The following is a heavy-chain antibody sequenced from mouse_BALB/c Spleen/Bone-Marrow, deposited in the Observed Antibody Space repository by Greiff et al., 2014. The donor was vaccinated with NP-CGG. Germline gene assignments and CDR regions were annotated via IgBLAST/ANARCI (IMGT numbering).Heavy chain of an antibody. D-gene: IGHD2-1*01. J-gene: IGHJ1*01. CDR2: IRNKANGYTT. CDR1: GFTFTDYY. Sequence: EVQLVESGGGLVQPGGSLRLSCATSGFTFTDYYMSWVRQPPGKALEWLGFIRNKANGYTTEYSASVKGRFTSTRDNSQSILYHQMNTLIAEVSAADSGARDRNYGSDWYIDVWGAGTTVTVSS. V-gene: IGHV7-3*02. CDR3: ARDRNYGSDWYIDV.